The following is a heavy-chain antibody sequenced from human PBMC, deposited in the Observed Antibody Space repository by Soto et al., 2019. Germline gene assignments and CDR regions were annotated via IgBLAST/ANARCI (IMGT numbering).Heavy chain of an antibody. V-gene: IGHV4-4*07. CDR3: ARTPPRGGYYYYGMDV. D-gene: IGHD3-16*01. Sequence: SETLSLTCTVSGGSISSYYWSWIRQPAGKGLEWIGRIYTSGSTNYNPSLKSRVTMSVDTSKNQFSLKLSSVTAADTAVYYCARTPPRGGYYYYGMDVWGQGTTVTVSS. CDR2: IYTSGST. J-gene: IGHJ6*02. CDR1: GGSISSYY.